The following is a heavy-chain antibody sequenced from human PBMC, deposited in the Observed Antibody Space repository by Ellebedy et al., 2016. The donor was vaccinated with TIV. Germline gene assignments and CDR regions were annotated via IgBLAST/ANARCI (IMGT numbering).Heavy chain of an antibody. CDR2: ISAYNGNT. V-gene: IGHV1-18*01. CDR3: ARDRRRIVRFLEWFGDRYYGMDV. D-gene: IGHD3-3*01. CDR1: GYTFTSYG. J-gene: IGHJ6*02. Sequence: AASVKVSCKASGYTFTSYGISWARQAPGQGLEWMGWISAYNGNTNYEQKLQGRVTMTIDTSTSTAYMELRSLRSDDTAVYYCARDRRRIVRFLEWFGDRYYGMDVWGQGTTVTVSS.